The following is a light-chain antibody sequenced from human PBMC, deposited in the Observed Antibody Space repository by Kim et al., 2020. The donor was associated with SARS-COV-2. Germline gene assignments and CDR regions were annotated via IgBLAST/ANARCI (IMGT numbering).Light chain of an antibody. Sequence: QLVLTQSSSASASLGSSVKLTCTLSSGHNSYIIAWHQQQPGKAPRFLMKLEGSGSNNKGSGAPDRFSGSSSGADRYLTISNLQSEDEADYYCETWASDTRVFGGGTQLTVL. CDR3: ETWASDTRV. CDR2: LEGSGSN. CDR1: SGHNSYI. J-gene: IGLJ3*02. V-gene: IGLV4-60*03.